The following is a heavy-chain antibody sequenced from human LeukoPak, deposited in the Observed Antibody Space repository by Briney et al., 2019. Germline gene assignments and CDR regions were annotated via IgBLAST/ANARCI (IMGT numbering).Heavy chain of an antibody. D-gene: IGHD3-16*01. CDR2: LSGRSRHT. CDR1: GFTFSDYD. Sequence: GGSLRLSCSASGFTFSDYDMNWIRQAPGKGLEWISALSGRSRHTYYGDPVKGRFSISRDNAKNLLYLQMNGLGAEDTAVYYCGRAFPPLRTSSAGDLWGQGTLVTVSS. J-gene: IGHJ4*02. CDR3: GRAFPPLRTSSAGDL. V-gene: IGHV3-21*06.